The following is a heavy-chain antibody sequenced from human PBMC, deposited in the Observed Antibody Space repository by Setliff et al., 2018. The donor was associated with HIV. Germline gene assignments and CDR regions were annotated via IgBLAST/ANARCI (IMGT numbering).Heavy chain of an antibody. D-gene: IGHD3-9*01. J-gene: IGHJ4*02. CDR2: IYYSGST. V-gene: IGHV4-39*07. CDR3: AREGRYFDWNFYFDF. Sequence: SETLSLTCTVSGGSISSSTYYWGWIRQPPGKGLEWIGSIYYSGSTYYNPSLKSRVTISVATSKNQFSLKRSSVTAAHTAVYYCAREGRYFDWNFYFDFWGQGTLVTVSS. CDR1: GGSISSSTYY.